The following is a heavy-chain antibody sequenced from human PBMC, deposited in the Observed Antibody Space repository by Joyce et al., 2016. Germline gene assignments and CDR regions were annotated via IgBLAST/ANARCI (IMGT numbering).Heavy chain of an antibody. Sequence: QVQLVESGGGVVQPGRSLRLSCVTSTFAFSDYGMHWIRQAPGKGLEWVALISYDGDNKFYADSVKGRFTISRDNSKSTMYLQMKSLRPEDTALYYCAKGEGYCSTTTCQDAFDMWGQGTVVTVSA. CDR1: TFAFSDYG. J-gene: IGHJ3*02. CDR3: AKGEGYCSTTTCQDAFDM. CDR2: ISYDGDNK. V-gene: IGHV3-30*18. D-gene: IGHD2-2*01.